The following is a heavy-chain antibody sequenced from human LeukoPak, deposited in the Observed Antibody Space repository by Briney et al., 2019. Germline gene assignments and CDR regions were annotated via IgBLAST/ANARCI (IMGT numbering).Heavy chain of an antibody. CDR1: GLSVRNEF. CDR2: MYRDGSS. CDR3: ARDKRRYFDW. D-gene: IGHD3-9*01. V-gene: IGHV3-66*01. Sequence: QPGGSLRLSCEVSGLSVRNEFMNWVRQSPGRGLGWVSAMYRDGSSDYADSARDRFTISRDNSKNIVFLHMKTLRVDDTAIYYCARDKRRYFDWWGQGTLVTVSS. J-gene: IGHJ4*02.